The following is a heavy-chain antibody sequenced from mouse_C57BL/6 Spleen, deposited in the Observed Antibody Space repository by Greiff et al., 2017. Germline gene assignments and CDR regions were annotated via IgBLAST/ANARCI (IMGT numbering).Heavy chain of an antibody. CDR2: ISSGCGTT. CDR1: GFTFSDYG. J-gene: IGHJ4*01. D-gene: IGHD2-10*01. V-gene: IGHV5-17*01. Sequence: EVQLVESGGGLVKPGGSLKLSCAASGFTFSDYGMHWVRQAPEKGLEWVAYISSGCGTTYYPDTVKGRFTISRDNAKNTLFLQMSSLRSEDTAVYYCARTYYGIPNDLDYWGQGTSVTVSS. CDR3: ARTYYGIPNDLDY.